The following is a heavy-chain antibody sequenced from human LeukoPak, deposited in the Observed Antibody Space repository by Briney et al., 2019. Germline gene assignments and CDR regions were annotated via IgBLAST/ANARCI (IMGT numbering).Heavy chain of an antibody. CDR2: ISGSGGST. CDR1: GFTFSSYA. CDR3: AKGSSSGWSYYYYYMDV. V-gene: IGHV3-23*01. Sequence: PGGSLRLSCAASGFTFSSYAMSWVRQARGKGLEWVSAISGSGGSTYYADSVKCRFTISRDNSKSKLYLQMNSLRAEDTAVYYCAKGSSSGWSYYYYYMDVWGKGTTVTVSS. D-gene: IGHD6-19*01. J-gene: IGHJ6*03.